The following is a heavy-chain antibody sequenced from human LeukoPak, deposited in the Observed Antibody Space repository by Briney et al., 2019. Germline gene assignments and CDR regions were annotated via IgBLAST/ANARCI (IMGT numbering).Heavy chain of an antibody. CDR1: GYTFTGYY. V-gene: IGHV1-2*02. D-gene: IGHD3-22*01. CDR2: INPNSGGT. Sequence: ASVKVSCKASGYTFTGYYMHWVRQAPGLGLEWMGWINPNSGGTNYAQKFQGRVTMTRDTSISTAYMELSRLRSDDTAVYYCAVWESSGYYPHRVDYWGQGTLVTVSS. CDR3: AVWESSGYYPHRVDY. J-gene: IGHJ4*02.